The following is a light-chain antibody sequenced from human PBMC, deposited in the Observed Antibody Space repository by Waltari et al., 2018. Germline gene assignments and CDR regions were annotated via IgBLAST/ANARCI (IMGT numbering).Light chain of an antibody. Sequence: SYELTQSPSVSVSPGQTATINCSGDALPKNYAYWYQKKSGQAPVLVIYKDTKRPSGIPEKFSGSSTGTMATLTISGAQVEDEGDYYCYSAEISGKLWAFGGGTKLTVL. CDR1: ALPKNY. CDR3: YSAEISGKLWA. J-gene: IGLJ3*02. CDR2: KDT. V-gene: IGLV3-10*01.